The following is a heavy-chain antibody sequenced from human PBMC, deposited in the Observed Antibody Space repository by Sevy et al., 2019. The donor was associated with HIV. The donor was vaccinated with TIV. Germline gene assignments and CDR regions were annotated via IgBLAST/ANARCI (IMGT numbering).Heavy chain of an antibody. Sequence: GGSLRLSCAASGFTVSNNYMNWVRQAPGKGLEWVSVIYSGGSTYYADSVKGRFTISRDNSKNTLYLQMNSLRAEDTAVYYCARYWGRDGHSIDYWGQGTLVTVSS. J-gene: IGHJ4*02. CDR1: GFTVSNNY. CDR3: ARYWGRDGHSIDY. V-gene: IGHV3-53*01. D-gene: IGHD3-16*01. CDR2: IYSGGST.